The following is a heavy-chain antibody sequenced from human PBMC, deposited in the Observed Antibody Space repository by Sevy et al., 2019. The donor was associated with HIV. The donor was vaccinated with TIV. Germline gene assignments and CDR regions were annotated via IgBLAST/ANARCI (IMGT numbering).Heavy chain of an antibody. J-gene: IGHJ5*02. CDR1: GFSLSTSGVG. D-gene: IGHD3-3*01. CDR3: AHIPDGRITIFGVANNWFDP. V-gene: IGHV2-5*01. CDR2: IYWNDDK. Sequence: SGPTLVKPTQTLTLTCTFSGFSLSTSGVGVGWIRQPPGKALEWLALIYWNDDKRYSPSLKSRLTITKDTSKNHVVLTMTNMDPVDTATYYFAHIPDGRITIFGVANNWFDPWGQGTLVTVSS.